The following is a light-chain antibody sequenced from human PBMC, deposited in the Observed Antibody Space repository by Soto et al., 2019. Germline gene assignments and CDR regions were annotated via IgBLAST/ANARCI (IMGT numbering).Light chain of an antibody. V-gene: IGKV3-15*01. CDR1: QSVSSN. CDR3: QQYNNWPPMYT. Sequence: EIVMTQSPATLSVSPGERATLSCRASQSVSSNLAWYQQKPGQAPRLLIYGASTRASGIPARFSGSGSGTEFTLTISSLQSEDFAVYYWQQYNNWPPMYTFGQGTKLESK. J-gene: IGKJ2*01. CDR2: GAS.